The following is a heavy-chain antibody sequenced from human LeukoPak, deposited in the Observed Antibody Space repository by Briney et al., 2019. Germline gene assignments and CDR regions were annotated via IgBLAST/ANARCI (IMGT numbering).Heavy chain of an antibody. CDR2: MNQDGSEE. CDR3: ARTAEYCGGDCHNWFDP. CDR1: GFTLSDYW. Sequence: GGSLRLSCAASGFTLSDYWMSWVRQAPGKGLEWVANMNQDGSEENYVGSVKGRFTISRDDAKNSLYLQMNSLRSDDTAVYYCARTAEYCGGDCHNWFDPWGQGTLVTVSS. D-gene: IGHD2-21*01. J-gene: IGHJ5*02. V-gene: IGHV3-7*03.